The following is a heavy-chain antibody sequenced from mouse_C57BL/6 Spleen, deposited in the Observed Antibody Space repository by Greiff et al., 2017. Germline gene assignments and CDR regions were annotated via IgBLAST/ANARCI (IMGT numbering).Heavy chain of an antibody. J-gene: IGHJ4*01. V-gene: IGHV5-17*01. CDR2: ISSGSSTI. CDR3: ATYYGYDVGAMDY. Sequence: DVKLVESGGGLVKPGGSLKLSCAASGFTFSDYGMHWVRQAPEKGLEWVAYISSGSSTIYYADTVKGRFTISRDNAKHTLFLQMTSLRSEDTAMYYCATYYGYDVGAMDYWGQGTSVTVSS. D-gene: IGHD2-9*01. CDR1: GFTFSDYG.